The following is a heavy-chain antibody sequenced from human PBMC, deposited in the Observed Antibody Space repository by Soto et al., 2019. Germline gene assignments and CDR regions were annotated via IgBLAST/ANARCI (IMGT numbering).Heavy chain of an antibody. V-gene: IGHV5-51*01. J-gene: IGHJ3*02. CDR3: ARSIMITFGGGDAFDI. CDR2: IFPDDSDT. CDR1: GYSITSYW. D-gene: IGHD3-16*01. Sequence: ESLTISCKASGYSITSYWIALVRQMPGQGLEWMGIIFPDDSDTRYSPSFQGQVTISADKSISTAYVQWSSLKASDTAMYYCARSIMITFGGGDAFDIWGQGTMVTVSS.